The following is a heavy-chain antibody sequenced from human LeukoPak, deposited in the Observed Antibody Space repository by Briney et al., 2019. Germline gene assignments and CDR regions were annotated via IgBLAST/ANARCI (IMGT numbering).Heavy chain of an antibody. D-gene: IGHD6-19*01. J-gene: IGHJ4*02. CDR3: ARDRKGEYSSGWYNFDY. CDR2: ISYDGSNK. Sequence: PGGSLRLSCAASGFTFSSYAMHWVRQAPGKGLEGVAVISYDGSNKYYADSVKGRFTISRDNSKNTLYLQMNSLRAEDTAVYYCARDRKGEYSSGWYNFDYWGQGTLVTVSS. V-gene: IGHV3-30*04. CDR1: GFTFSSYA.